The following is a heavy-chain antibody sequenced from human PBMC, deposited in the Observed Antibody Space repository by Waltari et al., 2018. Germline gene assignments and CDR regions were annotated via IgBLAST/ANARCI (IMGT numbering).Heavy chain of an antibody. Sequence: SRVTISVDTSKNQFSLKLSSVTAADTAVYYCARLLTTLSGYYFDYWGQGTLVTVSS. D-gene: IGHD3-3*01. CDR3: ARLLTTLSGYYFDY. V-gene: IGHV4-59*08. J-gene: IGHJ4*02.